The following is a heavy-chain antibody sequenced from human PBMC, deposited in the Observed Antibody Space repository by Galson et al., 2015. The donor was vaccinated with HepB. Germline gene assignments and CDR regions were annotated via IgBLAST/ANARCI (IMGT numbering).Heavy chain of an antibody. CDR1: GYSFTNYG. J-gene: IGHJ6*03. CDR3: ATSWGQYYYMDV. CDR2: ISPYNGNT. Sequence: SVKVSCKASGYSFTNYGISWVRQAPGQGLEWMGWISPYNGNTKYAQTLQGRVTMTTDTSTNTAYMELRSLRSDDTAVYYCATSWGQYYYMDVWGTGTTVIVSS. D-gene: IGHD3-16*01. V-gene: IGHV1-18*01.